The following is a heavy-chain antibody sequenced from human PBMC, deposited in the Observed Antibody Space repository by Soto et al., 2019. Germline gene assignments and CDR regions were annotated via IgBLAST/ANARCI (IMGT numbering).Heavy chain of an antibody. D-gene: IGHD3-3*01. J-gene: IGHJ4*02. CDR1: GYTFTSYA. CDR3: ARSDFWSAVGDY. CDR2: INAGNGNT. V-gene: IGHV1-3*01. Sequence: ASVKVSCKAPGYTFTSYAMRWVRQAPGQRLEWMGWINAGNGNTKYSQKFQGRVTITRDTSASTAYMELSSLRSEDTAVYYCARSDFWSAVGDYWGQGTLVTVSS.